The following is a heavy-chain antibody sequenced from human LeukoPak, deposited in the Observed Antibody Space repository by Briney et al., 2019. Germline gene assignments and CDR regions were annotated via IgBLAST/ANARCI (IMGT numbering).Heavy chain of an antibody. Sequence: SETLSLTCTVSGGSIANTSDYWGWVRQPPGKGPEWVGSIYYRGSTNYNPSLKSRVTISVDTSKNQFSLKLSSVTAADTAVYYCASGSTSYYFDSWGQGTLVTVSS. CDR2: IYYRGST. V-gene: IGHV4-39*07. CDR3: ASGSTSYYFDS. CDR1: GGSIANTSDY. D-gene: IGHD2-2*01. J-gene: IGHJ4*02.